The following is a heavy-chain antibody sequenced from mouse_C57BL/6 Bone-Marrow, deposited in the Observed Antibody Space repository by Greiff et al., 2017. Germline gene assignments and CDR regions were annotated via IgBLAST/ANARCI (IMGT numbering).Heavy chain of an antibody. CDR2: IWRGGST. Sequence: QVQLKESGPGLVQPSQSLSITCTVSGFSLTSYGVHWVRQSPGKGLEWLGVIWRGGSTDYNAAFMSRLSITKDNSKSQVFFKMNSLQADDTAIYXCATYYYGSSHWYFDVWGTGTTVTVSS. J-gene: IGHJ1*03. D-gene: IGHD1-1*01. CDR1: GFSLTSYG. CDR3: ATYYYGSSHWYFDV. V-gene: IGHV2-5*01.